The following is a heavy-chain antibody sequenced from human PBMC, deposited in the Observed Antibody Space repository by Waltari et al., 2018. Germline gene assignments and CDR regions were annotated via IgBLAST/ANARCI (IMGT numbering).Heavy chain of an antibody. V-gene: IGHV4-59*01. Sequence: QVQLQESGPGLGKPSETLSLTCNVSGGSISSYYWSWIRQPPGKGLEWIGYIYYSGSTNYNPSLKSRVTISVDTSKNQFSLKLSSVTAADTAVYYCARAIPGYYDSSGKNYFDYWGQGTLVTVSS. CDR2: IYYSGST. CDR3: ARAIPGYYDSSGKNYFDY. CDR1: GGSISSYY. J-gene: IGHJ4*02. D-gene: IGHD3-22*01.